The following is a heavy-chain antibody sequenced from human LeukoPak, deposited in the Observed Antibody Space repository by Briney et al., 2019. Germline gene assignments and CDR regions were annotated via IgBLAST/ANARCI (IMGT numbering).Heavy chain of an antibody. CDR1: GYTFTSYG. CDR2: ISAYNGNT. D-gene: IGHD6-19*01. Sequence: GASVKVSCKASGYTFTSYGISWVRQAPGQGLEWMGWISAYNGNTNYAQKLQGRVTMTTDTSTSTAYMELRSLRSDDTAVYYCARDYYAVGWCPPGGYYYYGMDVWGQGTTVTVSS. J-gene: IGHJ6*02. V-gene: IGHV1-18*01. CDR3: ARDYYAVGWCPPGGYYYYGMDV.